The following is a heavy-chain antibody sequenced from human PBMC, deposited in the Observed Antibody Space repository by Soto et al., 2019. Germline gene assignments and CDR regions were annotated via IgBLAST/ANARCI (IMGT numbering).Heavy chain of an antibody. CDR1: GFTFSNA. D-gene: IGHD5-12*01. CDR3: AKVGSERYSGQHSDY. V-gene: IGHV3-23*01. J-gene: IGHJ4*02. Sequence: EVQLLESGGGLVQPGGSLRLSRAASGFTFSNAMNWVRQAPGKGLEWVSTISSSSGSTYYADSVKGRFTISRDNSKNFLYLQMNSLRGDDTAVYYCAKVGSERYSGQHSDYWGQGTLVTISS. CDR2: ISSSSGST.